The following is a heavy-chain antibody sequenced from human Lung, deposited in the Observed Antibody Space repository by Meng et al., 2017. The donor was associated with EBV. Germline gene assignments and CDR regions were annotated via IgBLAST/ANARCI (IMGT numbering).Heavy chain of an antibody. J-gene: IGHJ2*01. CDR3: ARGATSVFDL. CDR2: TYYRSKWYN. V-gene: IGHV6-1*01. Sequence: QLQQNQSRPGLVKPSPTLSRACVIVGDGVFSIRGAWTWIRQSPSRGLEWLGRTYYRSKWYNDYAVFVKSRITINPDTSKSQFSLQLNSVTPEDTAVYYCARGATSVFDLWGRGTLVTVSS. CDR1: GDGVFSIRGA.